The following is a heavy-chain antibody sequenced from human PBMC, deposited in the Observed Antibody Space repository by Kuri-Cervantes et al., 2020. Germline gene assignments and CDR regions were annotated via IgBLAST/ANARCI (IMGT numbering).Heavy chain of an antibody. Sequence: GSLRLSCAASGFTFSSYGMHWVRQAPGKGLEWIGEINHSGSTNYNPSLKSRVTISVDTSKNQFSLKLSSVTAADTAVYYCARGGNGYGFGELDYWGQGTLVTVSS. J-gene: IGHJ4*02. D-gene: IGHD3-10*01. CDR2: INHSGST. CDR1: GFTFSSYG. V-gene: IGHV4-34*01. CDR3: ARGGNGYGFGELDY.